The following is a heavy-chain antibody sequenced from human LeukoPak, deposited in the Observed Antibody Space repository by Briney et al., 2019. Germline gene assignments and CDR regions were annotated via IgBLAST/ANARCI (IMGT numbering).Heavy chain of an antibody. CDR3: AKDNGDYVGYFDY. J-gene: IGHJ4*02. D-gene: IGHD4-17*01. V-gene: IGHV3-23*01. CDR1: GFTFSSYA. Sequence: PGGSLRLSCAASGFTFSSYAMSWVRQAPGKGLEWVSAISGSGGSTYYADSVKGRFTISRDNSRNTLYLQMNSLRAEDTAVYYCAKDNGDYVGYFDYWGQGTLLTVSS. CDR2: ISGSGGST.